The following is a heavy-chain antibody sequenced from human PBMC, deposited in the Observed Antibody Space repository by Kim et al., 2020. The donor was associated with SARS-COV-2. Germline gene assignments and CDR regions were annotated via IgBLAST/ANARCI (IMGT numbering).Heavy chain of an antibody. CDR3: ARHPRALYSYGLFDY. Sequence: PSLKSRVTISVDTSKTQFSLKLSSVTAADTAVYYCARHPRALYSYGLFDYWGQGTLVTVSS. V-gene: IGHV4-39*01. D-gene: IGHD5-18*01. J-gene: IGHJ4*02.